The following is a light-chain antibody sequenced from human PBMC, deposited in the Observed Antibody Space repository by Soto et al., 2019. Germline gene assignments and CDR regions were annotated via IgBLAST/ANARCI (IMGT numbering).Light chain of an antibody. Sequence: EIVLTQSPGTLSWSPGDRATLSCRASQSVSSNYLAWYQQKPGQAPRLLIYGASSRATGIPDRFSGSGSGTDFTLTISRLEPEDFAVFYCHQYASSPFTFGQGTKLEIK. V-gene: IGKV3-20*01. CDR2: GAS. CDR1: QSVSSNY. CDR3: HQYASSPFT. J-gene: IGKJ2*01.